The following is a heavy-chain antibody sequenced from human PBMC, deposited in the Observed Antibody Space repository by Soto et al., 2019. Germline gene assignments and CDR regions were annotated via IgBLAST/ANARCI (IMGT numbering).Heavy chain of an antibody. V-gene: IGHV3-15*01. CDR1: GFTFSNAW. J-gene: IGHJ4*02. Sequence: GGSLRLSCAASGFTFSNAWMSWVRQAPGKGLEWVGRIKSKTDGGTTDYAAPVKGRFTISRDDSKNTLYLQMNSLKTEDTAVYYCTTRGITIFGVATDYWGQGTLVTVSS. D-gene: IGHD3-3*01. CDR2: IKSKTDGGTT. CDR3: TTRGITIFGVATDY.